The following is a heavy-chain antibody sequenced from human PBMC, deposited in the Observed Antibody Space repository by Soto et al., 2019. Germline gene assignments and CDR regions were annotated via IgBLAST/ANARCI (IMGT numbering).Heavy chain of an antibody. CDR3: SRAGILTTPYYFDY. CDR1: GFTFSDHY. Sequence: EVQPVESGGGLVQPGGSLRLSCAASGFTFSDHYMDWVRQAPGKGLEWVGRIRNKANSYTTEYAASVKGRFTISRDDSQSSLYLQMNSLKTEDTAVYYCSRAGILTTPYYFDYWGQGTLVTVSS. CDR2: IRNKANSYTT. J-gene: IGHJ4*02. D-gene: IGHD4-4*01. V-gene: IGHV3-72*01.